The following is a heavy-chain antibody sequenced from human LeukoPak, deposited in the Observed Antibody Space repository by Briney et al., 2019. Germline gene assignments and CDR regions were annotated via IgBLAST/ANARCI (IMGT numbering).Heavy chain of an antibody. CDR2: ITAYNGNT. Sequence: ASVKVSCKASGYTFTSYGISWVRQAPGQGLEWMGWITAYNGNTDYAQKLQDRVTVTTDTSTSTAYMELSGLRSEDTAVYYCARSHGDSWPLTPFDYWGQGTQVTVSS. CDR1: GYTFTSYG. CDR3: ARSHGDSWPLTPFDY. J-gene: IGHJ4*02. V-gene: IGHV1-18*01. D-gene: IGHD4-23*01.